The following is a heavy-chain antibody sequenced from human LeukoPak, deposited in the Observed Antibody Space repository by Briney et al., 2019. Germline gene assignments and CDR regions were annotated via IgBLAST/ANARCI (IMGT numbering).Heavy chain of an antibody. V-gene: IGHV4-39*07. CDR1: GGSISSSSYY. CDR3: ARDFSPPFGVAPPNRD. J-gene: IGHJ4*02. CDR2: IYYSGST. D-gene: IGHD3-3*01. Sequence: PSETLSLTCTVSGGSISSSSYYWGWIRQPPGKGLEWIGSIYYSGSTYYNPSLKSRVTISVDTSKNQFSLKLSSVTAADTAVYYCARDFSPPFGVAPPNRDWGQGTLVTVFS.